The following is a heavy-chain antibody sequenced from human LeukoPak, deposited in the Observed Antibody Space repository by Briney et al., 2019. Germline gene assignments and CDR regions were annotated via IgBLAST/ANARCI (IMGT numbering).Heavy chain of an antibody. Sequence: PSETLSLTCTVSGGSISSYYWSWIRQPAGKGLEWIGRIYTSGSTNYNPSLKSRVTMSVDTSKNQFSLKLSSVTAADTAVYYCASDYDSSGYYPPFGYWGQGTLVTVSS. CDR2: IYTSGST. CDR1: GGSISSYY. V-gene: IGHV4-4*07. J-gene: IGHJ4*02. CDR3: ASDYDSSGYYPPFGY. D-gene: IGHD3-22*01.